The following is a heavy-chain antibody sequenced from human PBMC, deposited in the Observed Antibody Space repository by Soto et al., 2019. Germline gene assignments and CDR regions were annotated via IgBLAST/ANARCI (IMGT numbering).Heavy chain of an antibody. CDR1: GYRFTNYW. J-gene: IGHJ3*02. V-gene: IGHV5-51*01. Sequence: GESLKISCKGSGYRFTNYWIGWVRQMPGKGLEWMGVIYPGDSDTRYSPSFQGQVTISADKSISTAYLQWSSLKASDTAMYYCASPAGGYSYGYNAFDIWGQGTMVTVSS. CDR2: IYPGDSDT. D-gene: IGHD5-18*01. CDR3: ASPAGGYSYGYNAFDI.